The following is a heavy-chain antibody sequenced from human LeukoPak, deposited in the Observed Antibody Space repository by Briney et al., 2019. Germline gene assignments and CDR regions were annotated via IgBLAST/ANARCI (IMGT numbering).Heavy chain of an antibody. V-gene: IGHV3-53*01. CDR2: IYSGGST. J-gene: IGHJ4*02. CDR1: GFTVNSNY. Sequence: GGSLRLSCAASGFTVNSNYMSWVRQAPGKGLEWVSVIYSGGSTYYADSVKGRFTISRDNSKNTLYLQMNSLRAEDTAVYYCARDRDSGSRLFDYWGQGTLVTVSS. CDR3: ARDRDSGSRLFDY. D-gene: IGHD1-26*01.